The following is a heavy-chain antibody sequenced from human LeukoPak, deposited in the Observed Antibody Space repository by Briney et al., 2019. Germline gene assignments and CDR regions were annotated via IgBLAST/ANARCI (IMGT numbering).Heavy chain of an antibody. D-gene: IGHD3-10*01. CDR1: GFTFSSYG. Sequence: PGGSLRLSCAASGFTFSSYGMHWVRQAPGKGLEGVAVIRYDGSNKYYADSVKGRFTISRDNSKNTLYLQMNSLRAEDTALYYCAKEGGSGSYYSGAFDYWGQGTLVTVSS. CDR3: AKEGGSGSYYSGAFDY. V-gene: IGHV3-30*02. CDR2: IRYDGSNK. J-gene: IGHJ4*02.